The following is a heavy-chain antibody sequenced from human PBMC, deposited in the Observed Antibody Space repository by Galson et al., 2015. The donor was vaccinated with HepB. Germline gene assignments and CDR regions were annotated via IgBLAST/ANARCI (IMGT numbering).Heavy chain of an antibody. D-gene: IGHD3-3*01. Sequence: SLRLSCAASGFTFKNYWMSWVRQAPGKGLERVANIKEDGGEKHYVDSVKGRFSISRDNANKSLFLHMNSLRAEDTAVYYCARIYDFWIGSNDWYWYFDLWGRGTLVTVSS. V-gene: IGHV3-7*03. CDR3: ARIYDFWIGSNDWYWYFDL. CDR1: GFTFKNYW. J-gene: IGHJ2*01. CDR2: IKEDGGEK.